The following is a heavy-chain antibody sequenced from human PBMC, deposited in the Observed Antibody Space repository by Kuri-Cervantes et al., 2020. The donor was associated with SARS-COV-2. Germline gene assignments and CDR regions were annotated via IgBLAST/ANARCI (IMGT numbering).Heavy chain of an antibody. V-gene: IGHV4-59*12. CDR1: GGSISSYY. Sequence: SETLSLTCTVSGGSISSYYWSWIRQPPGKGLEWIGYIYYSGSTNYNPSLKSRVTVSVDTSKNQFSLKLSSVTAADMAVYYCARATYGDYDYWGQGTLVTVSS. J-gene: IGHJ4*02. CDR2: IYYSGST. D-gene: IGHD4-17*01. CDR3: ARATYGDYDY.